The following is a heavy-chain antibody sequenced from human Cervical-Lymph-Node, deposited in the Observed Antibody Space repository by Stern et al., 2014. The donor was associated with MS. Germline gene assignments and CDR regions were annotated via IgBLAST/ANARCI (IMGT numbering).Heavy chain of an antibody. D-gene: IGHD4-17*01. CDR3: ARDSRPLLIMTTVTNWWFDP. V-gene: IGHV1-2*02. CDR1: GYTFTGYY. CDR2: INPLTGTI. J-gene: IGHJ5*02. Sequence: VQLLESGPEVKKPGASVKVSCKASGYTFTGYYIHWVRQASGQGLEFIGWINPLTGTINYAQNFQGRVTMTRDTSINTAYMELSRLTSDDTAVYYCARDSRPLLIMTTVTNWWFDPWGQGTLVTVSS.